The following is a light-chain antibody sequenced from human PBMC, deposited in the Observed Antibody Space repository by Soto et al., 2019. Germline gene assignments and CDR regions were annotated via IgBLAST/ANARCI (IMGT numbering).Light chain of an antibody. CDR2: AAS. Sequence: DIQITQSPSSLSAFGGDRVTIPCRASQDIGNFLAWYQQTQGKVPTILIYAASTLQSGVPSRFSGSGSGTDFTLTISSLQTEDVQTYYCQKCKVAPFTFGGGTKVDIK. V-gene: IGKV1-27*01. CDR1: QDIGNF. CDR3: QKCKVAPFT. J-gene: IGKJ4*01.